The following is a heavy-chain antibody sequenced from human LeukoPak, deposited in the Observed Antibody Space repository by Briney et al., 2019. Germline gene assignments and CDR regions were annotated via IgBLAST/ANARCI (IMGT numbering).Heavy chain of an antibody. V-gene: IGHV1-8*01. CDR2: MNPNSGNT. J-gene: IGHJ4*02. CDR1: GYTFTSYD. CDR3: ARAPGRIAARPYYFDH. Sequence: GASVKVSCKASGYTFTSYDINWVRQATGQGLEWMGWMNPNSGNTGYAQKFQGRVTMTRNTSISTAYMELSSLRSEDTAVYYCARAPGRIAARPYYFDHWGQGTLVTVSS. D-gene: IGHD6-6*01.